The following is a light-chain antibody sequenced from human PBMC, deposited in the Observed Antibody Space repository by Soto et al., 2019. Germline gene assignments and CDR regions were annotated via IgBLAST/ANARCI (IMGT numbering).Light chain of an antibody. Sequence: DIQMTQSPSTLSASVGDTVTITCRASQSIYTWLAWYQQKPGKVPRLLISKASSLQSGVPSRFSGTGSGTEFTLTISSLQPDDFATYYGQQYDSYWTFGQGTKVEIK. CDR1: QSIYTW. CDR2: KAS. J-gene: IGKJ1*01. CDR3: QQYDSYWT. V-gene: IGKV1-5*03.